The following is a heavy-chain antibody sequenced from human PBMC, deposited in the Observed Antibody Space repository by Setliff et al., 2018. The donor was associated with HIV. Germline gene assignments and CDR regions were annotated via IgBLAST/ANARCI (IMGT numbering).Heavy chain of an antibody. D-gene: IGHD5-12*01. CDR3: ARLGDSGYDFRGYFDY. Sequence: SETLSLTCTVSGFIIGDGHYWAWIRQPPGKGLEWIGSIYATGSTFYNPSLKSRVTISIDTSRNQFSLKLTSVTDADTAVYFCARLGDSGYDFRGYFDYWGQGKLVTVSS. J-gene: IGHJ4*02. CDR2: IYATGST. V-gene: IGHV4-38-2*02. CDR1: GFIIGDGHY.